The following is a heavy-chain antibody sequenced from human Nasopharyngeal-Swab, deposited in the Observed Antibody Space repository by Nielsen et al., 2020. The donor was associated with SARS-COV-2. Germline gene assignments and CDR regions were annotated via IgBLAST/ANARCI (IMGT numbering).Heavy chain of an antibody. CDR3: ASGLRFLEWLPLDY. CDR1: GCSISSRSYY. Sequence: SENPSPPFPVPGCSISSRSYYLGWIRQPPGKGLEWIGSIYYSGSTHYNPSLKSRVTISVDTSKNQFSLKLSSVTAADTAVYYCASGLRFLEWLPLDYWGQGTLVTVSS. J-gene: IGHJ4*02. D-gene: IGHD3-3*01. CDR2: IYYSGST. V-gene: IGHV4-39*01.